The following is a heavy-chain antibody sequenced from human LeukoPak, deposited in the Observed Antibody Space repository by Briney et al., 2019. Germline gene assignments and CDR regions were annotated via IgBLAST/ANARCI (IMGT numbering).Heavy chain of an antibody. CDR2: IYSGGST. D-gene: IGHD4-17*01. Sequence: GGSLRLSCAASGFTVSSNYMSWVRQAPGKGLEWVSVIYSGGSTYYADSVKGRFTISRDNSKNTLYLQMNSLRAEDTAVYYCARVSTFYGDYGDLDYWGQGTLVTVSA. V-gene: IGHV3-53*01. CDR1: GFTVSSNY. CDR3: ARVSTFYGDYGDLDY. J-gene: IGHJ4*02.